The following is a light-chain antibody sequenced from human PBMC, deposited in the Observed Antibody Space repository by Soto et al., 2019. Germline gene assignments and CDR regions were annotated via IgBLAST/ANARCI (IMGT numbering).Light chain of an antibody. V-gene: IGKV3-15*01. CDR1: QRVSSTY. Sequence: EIVLTQSPGTLSLFPGERATLSCRASQRVSSTYFAWYRQKPGQPPRLLVYGASTRATGVPARFSGSGSGIEFTLTISSLQSEDSAFYYCQQYFNWPLTWTFGPGTKVQIK. J-gene: IGKJ3*01. CDR2: GAS. CDR3: QQYFNWPLTWT.